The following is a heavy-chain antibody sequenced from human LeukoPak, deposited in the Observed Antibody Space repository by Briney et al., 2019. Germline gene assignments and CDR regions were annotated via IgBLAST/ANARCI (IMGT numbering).Heavy chain of an antibody. CDR2: ISGSGDST. V-gene: IGHV3-23*01. J-gene: IGHJ4*02. CDR1: GFTFSNYA. Sequence: GGSLRLSCAASGFTFSNYAMRWVRQAPGKGLEWVSGISGSGDSTYYADSVKGRFTISRDNSKNTLYLQMNSLRAEDTAVYYCAKDISWGSYISWGQGTLVTVSS. D-gene: IGHD3-16*01. CDR3: AKDISWGSYIS.